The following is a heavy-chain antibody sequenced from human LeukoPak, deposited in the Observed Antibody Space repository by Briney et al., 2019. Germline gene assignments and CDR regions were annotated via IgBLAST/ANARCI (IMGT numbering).Heavy chain of an antibody. CDR3: AREASTSGAFDI. Sequence: SQTLSLTCAVSGGSINSGGYSWSWLRQPPGKGLEWIGNIYHSGPTYYNPSLKSRVTISVDRSKNQFSLQLTSVTAADTALYYCAREASTSGAFDIWGQGTMVTVSS. J-gene: IGHJ3*02. CDR1: GGSINSGGYS. V-gene: IGHV4-30-2*01. CDR2: IYHSGPT. D-gene: IGHD2-15*01.